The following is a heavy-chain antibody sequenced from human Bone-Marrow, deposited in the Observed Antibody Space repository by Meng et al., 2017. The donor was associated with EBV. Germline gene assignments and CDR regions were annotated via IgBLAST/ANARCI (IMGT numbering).Heavy chain of an antibody. Sequence: GPRAVASSSTRALTWFVLGRSIRRCCLWRWVLQPPGKGLEWIGEIYHSGSTSYNPSLESRVPISVDKSKNQVSLKLSSVTAADTAVYYCAQRERWGLDPWGQGTLVTVSS. J-gene: IGHJ5*02. V-gene: IGHV4-4*02. CDR1: GRSIRRCCL. D-gene: IGHD3-16*01. CDR3: AQRERWGLDP. CDR2: IYHSGST.